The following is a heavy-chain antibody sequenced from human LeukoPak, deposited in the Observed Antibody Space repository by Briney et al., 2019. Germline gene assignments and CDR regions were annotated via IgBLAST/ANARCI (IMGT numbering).Heavy chain of an antibody. J-gene: IGHJ4*02. CDR2: IYYSGST. CDR1: GGSISSSSYY. Sequence: SETLSLTCTVSGGSISSSSYYWGWIRQPPGKGLEWIGSIYYSGSTYYNPSLKSRVTISVDTSKNQFSLKLSSVTAADTAVYYCARPYGAAGLDWGQGTLVTVSS. V-gene: IGHV4-39*01. D-gene: IGHD4-17*01. CDR3: ARPYGAAGLD.